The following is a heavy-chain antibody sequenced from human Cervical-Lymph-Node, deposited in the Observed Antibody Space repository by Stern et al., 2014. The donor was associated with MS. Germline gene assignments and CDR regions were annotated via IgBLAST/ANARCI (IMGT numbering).Heavy chain of an antibody. CDR2: INTKKGTT. CDR3: ARDVGYIAATGRGSTFDS. Sequence: QMQLVQSGAEVKKPGASMKVSCKASGYSFSGYGISWVRQVPGQGLEWMGWINTKKGTTNSAPELQGRVTMTADTSTSTVYMELRSLTSDDTALYYCARDVGYIAATGRGSTFDSWGQGTLITVSS. J-gene: IGHJ4*02. V-gene: IGHV1-18*01. D-gene: IGHD1-14*01. CDR1: GYSFSGYG.